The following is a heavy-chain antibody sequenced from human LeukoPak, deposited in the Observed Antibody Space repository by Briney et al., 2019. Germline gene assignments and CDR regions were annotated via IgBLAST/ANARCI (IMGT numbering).Heavy chain of an antibody. CDR3: AKHKLHQYYYMDV. CDR2: ISYSGGTT. D-gene: IGHD1-7*01. J-gene: IGHJ6*03. CDR1: GFTFSTYA. Sequence: PGGSLRLSCAASGFTFSTYAMSWVRQAPGKGLEWVSAISYSGGTTYYADSVKGRFTVPRDNSKNTLYLQMNSLRAEDTAAYYCAKHKLHQYYYMDVWGKGTTVTVSS. V-gene: IGHV3-23*01.